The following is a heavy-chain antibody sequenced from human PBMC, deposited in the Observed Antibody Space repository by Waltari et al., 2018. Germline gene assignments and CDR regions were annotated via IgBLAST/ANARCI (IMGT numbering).Heavy chain of an antibody. V-gene: IGHV4-39*01. CDR3: ARHWKKSGYRFDP. CDR2: IYSIGST. J-gene: IGHJ5*02. CDR1: GGSLSSSSYY. D-gene: IGHD5-12*01. Sequence: QLQLQESGPGLVKPSATLSPPCTAYGGSLSSSSYYWGWIRQSPGKGLEWIGSIYSIGSTYYNPTLKSRVTISGDTSKDQFSLKLSSVTAAETAVYYCARHWKKSGYRFDPWGQGTLVTVSS.